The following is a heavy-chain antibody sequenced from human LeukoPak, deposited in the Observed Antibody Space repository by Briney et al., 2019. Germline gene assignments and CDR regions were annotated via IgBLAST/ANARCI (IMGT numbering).Heavy chain of an antibody. J-gene: IGHJ3*02. V-gene: IGHV3-21*01. CDR1: GFTLRSYS. CDR3: ARVGYYYDSSTYSDGFDM. CDR2: ISSSSTYI. Sequence: GGSLRLSCAASGFTLRSYSMNWVRQAPGKRLEWVSSISSSSTYIYYADSVKGRFTISRDNAKNSLYLQMNSLRAEDTAVYYCARVGYYYDSSTYSDGFDMWGQGTMVTVSS. D-gene: IGHD3-22*01.